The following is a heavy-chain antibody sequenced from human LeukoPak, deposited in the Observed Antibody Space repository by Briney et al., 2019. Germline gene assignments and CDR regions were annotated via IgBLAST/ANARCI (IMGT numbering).Heavy chain of an antibody. Sequence: GGSLRLSCAASGFTFSSYSMNWVRQAPGKGLEWVSYISSSSGTIYYADSVKGRFTISRDNSKNTLYLQMNSLRAEDTAVYYCAKDRVAGYYFDYWGQGTLVTVSS. CDR2: ISSSSGTI. V-gene: IGHV3-48*01. D-gene: IGHD6-19*01. J-gene: IGHJ4*02. CDR1: GFTFSSYS. CDR3: AKDRVAGYYFDY.